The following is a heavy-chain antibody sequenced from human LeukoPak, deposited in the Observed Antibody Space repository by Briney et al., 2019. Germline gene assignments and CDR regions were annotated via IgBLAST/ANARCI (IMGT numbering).Heavy chain of an antibody. CDR3: AREGGYSSSWYRLFDY. V-gene: IGHV3-30-3*01. J-gene: IGHJ4*02. CDR1: GFTFSSYA. D-gene: IGHD6-13*01. Sequence: PGGSLRLSCAACGFTFSSYAMHWVRQAPGKGLEWVAVISYDGSNKYYADSVKGRFTISRDNSKNTLYLQMNSLRAEDTAVYYCAREGGYSSSWYRLFDYWGQGTLVTVYS. CDR2: ISYDGSNK.